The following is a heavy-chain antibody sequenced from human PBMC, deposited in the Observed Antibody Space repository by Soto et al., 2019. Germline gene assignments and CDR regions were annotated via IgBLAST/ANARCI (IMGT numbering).Heavy chain of an antibody. J-gene: IGHJ4*02. CDR3: ARKGGGNFHYFDY. CDR2: IYYSGST. CDR1: GGSISSGGYY. D-gene: IGHD2-21*02. V-gene: IGHV4-31*03. Sequence: SETLSLTCTVSGGSISSGGYYWSWIRQHPGKGLEWIGYIYYSGSTYYNPSLKSRVTISVDTSKSQFSLKLSSVTAADTAVYYCARKGGGNFHYFDYWGQGTLVTVSS.